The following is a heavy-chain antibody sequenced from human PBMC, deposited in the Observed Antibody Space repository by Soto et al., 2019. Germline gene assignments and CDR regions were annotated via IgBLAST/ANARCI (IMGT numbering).Heavy chain of an antibody. Sequence: SETLSLTCVVSGGSFNGGGYSWSWIRQPPGKGLEWIGFIYHTGSTHYTPSLESRVTISVDRSKNEMYLRLRSVTAADTAVYYCARDNTGSLDSWGQGTLVTVSS. D-gene: IGHD3-10*01. CDR3: ARDNTGSLDS. CDR1: GGSFNGGGYS. V-gene: IGHV4-30-2*01. J-gene: IGHJ5*01. CDR2: IYHTGST.